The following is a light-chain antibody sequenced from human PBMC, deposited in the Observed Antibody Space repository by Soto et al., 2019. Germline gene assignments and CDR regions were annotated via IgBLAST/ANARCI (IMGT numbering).Light chain of an antibody. J-gene: IGKJ1*01. CDR2: DAS. CDR1: QSVSSY. V-gene: IGKV3-11*01. CDR3: QQRSKWPWT. Sequence: EIVLTQSPATLSLSPGERSTLSCRASQSVSSYLAWYQQKPGQAPSLLIYDASNRATGIPARFSGSGSVTDFTLTISSLEPEDFAVYYCQQRSKWPWTFGQGTKVELK.